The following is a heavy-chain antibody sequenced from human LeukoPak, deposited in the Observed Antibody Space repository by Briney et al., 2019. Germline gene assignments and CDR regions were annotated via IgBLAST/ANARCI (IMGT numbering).Heavy chain of an antibody. CDR2: IFYSGNA. Sequence: SETLSLTCTVSGDSISSGVYYWSWIRQYPGRGLEWIGYIFYSGNAYYNPSLKSRATMSVDTSKNQLSLRLRSVTAADTAIYYCARENSGSYLRKWFDPWGQGSLVTVSS. J-gene: IGHJ5*02. CDR1: GDSISSGVYY. D-gene: IGHD1-26*01. V-gene: IGHV4-31*03. CDR3: ARENSGSYLRKWFDP.